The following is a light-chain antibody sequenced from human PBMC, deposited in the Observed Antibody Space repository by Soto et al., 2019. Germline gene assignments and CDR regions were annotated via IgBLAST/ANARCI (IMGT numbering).Light chain of an antibody. CDR3: CSYAGTYIPL. CDR1: SSDVGGYNF. J-gene: IGLJ2*01. V-gene: IGLV2-11*01. CDR2: DVS. Sequence: QSALTQPASVSGSPGQSITISCTGTSSDVGGYNFVSWYQHNPGKAPKLMIFDVSARPSGVPDRFSGSKSANTASLTISGLQTEDEADYYCCSYAGTYIPLFGGGTKVTVL.